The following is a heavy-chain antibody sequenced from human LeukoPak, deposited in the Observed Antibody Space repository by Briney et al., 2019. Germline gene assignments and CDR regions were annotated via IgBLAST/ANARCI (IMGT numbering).Heavy chain of an antibody. V-gene: IGHV3-21*01. Sequence: AGGSLRLSCAASGFTFSTYSMIWVRQAPGKGLEWVSSITGSSGYIYYADSVKGRFTISRDNAKNSLYLQMNSPRAEDTAVYYCARFRLSNYDILTGYYSYFDYWGQGTLVTASS. CDR2: ITGSSGYI. D-gene: IGHD3-9*01. CDR1: GFTFSTYS. CDR3: ARFRLSNYDILTGYYSYFDY. J-gene: IGHJ4*02.